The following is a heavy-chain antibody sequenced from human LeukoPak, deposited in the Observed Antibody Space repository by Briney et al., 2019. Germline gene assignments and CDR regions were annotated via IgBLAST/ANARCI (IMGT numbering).Heavy chain of an antibody. J-gene: IGHJ4*02. V-gene: IGHV3-21*01. Sequence: PGGSLRLSCAASGFTFSSYAMSWVRQAPGKGLEWVSSITTSSSYIYYADSVKGRFTISRDNAKNSLYLHMNSLRAEDTAVYYCATSRRGPTIFFGYWGQGTLVTVSS. CDR3: ATSRRGPTIFFGY. D-gene: IGHD3-9*01. CDR1: GFTFSSYA. CDR2: ITTSSSYI.